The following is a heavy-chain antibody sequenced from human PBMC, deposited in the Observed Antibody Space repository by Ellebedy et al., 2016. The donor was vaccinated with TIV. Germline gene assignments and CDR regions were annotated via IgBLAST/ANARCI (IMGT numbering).Heavy chain of an antibody. CDR2: INHRGST. Sequence: MPSETLSLTCGVNGGSFSGYYWSWIRQSPGRGLEYIGEINHRGSTDYNTSLKSPVTISIDTSKRQFSLNLTSVTAADTAVYYCARAARRSHVAVSARGYFDPWGQGTLVTVSS. CDR1: GGSFSGYY. V-gene: IGHV4-34*01. D-gene: IGHD5/OR15-5a*01. J-gene: IGHJ5*02. CDR3: ARAARRSHVAVSARGYFDP.